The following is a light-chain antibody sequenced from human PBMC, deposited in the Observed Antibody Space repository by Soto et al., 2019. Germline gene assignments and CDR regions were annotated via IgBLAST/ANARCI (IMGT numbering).Light chain of an antibody. CDR2: LGS. J-gene: IGKJ3*01. V-gene: IGKV2-28*01. Sequence: DIVMTQSPLSLPVTPGEPASISCRSSQSLLHNNGYNYLDWYLQKPGQSPQLLIYLGSNRASGVPDRFSGSGSGTDFTLKISRVEAEDVGVYYCMQALQTPPAFTFGPGTKVDIK. CDR3: MQALQTPPAFT. CDR1: QSLLHNNGYNY.